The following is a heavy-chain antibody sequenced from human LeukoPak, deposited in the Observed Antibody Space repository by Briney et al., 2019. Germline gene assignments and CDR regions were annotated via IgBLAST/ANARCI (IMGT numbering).Heavy chain of an antibody. CDR2: IIPIFGTA. D-gene: IGHD3-3*01. J-gene: IGHJ6*03. CDR1: GGTFSSYA. CDR3: ARGPYYDFWSGYRPYYYYYMDV. V-gene: IGHV1-69*05. Sequence: SVKVSCKASGGTFSSYAISWVRQAPGQGLEWMGGIIPIFGTANYAQKFQGRVTITTDESTSTAYMELSSLRSEDMAVYYCARGPYYDFWSGYRPYYYYYMDVWGKGTTVTVSS.